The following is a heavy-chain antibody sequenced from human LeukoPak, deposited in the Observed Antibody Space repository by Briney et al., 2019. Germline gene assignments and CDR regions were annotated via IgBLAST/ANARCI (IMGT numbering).Heavy chain of an antibody. Sequence: SETLSLTCAVYGGSFSGYYWSWIRQPPGKGLEWIGEINHSGSTNYNPSLKSRVTISVDTSKNQFSLKLSSVTAADTAVFYCARTPPPSQQLPAGRFDPWGQGTLVTVSS. CDR1: GGSFSGYY. CDR3: ARTPPPSQQLPAGRFDP. V-gene: IGHV4-34*01. J-gene: IGHJ5*02. CDR2: INHSGST. D-gene: IGHD6-13*01.